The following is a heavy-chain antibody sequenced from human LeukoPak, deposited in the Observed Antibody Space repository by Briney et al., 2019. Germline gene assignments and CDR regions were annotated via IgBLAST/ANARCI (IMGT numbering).Heavy chain of an antibody. Sequence: GGSLRLSCAASGLTFSDYYMSWIRQAPGKGLEWVSYISSSGSTIYYADSVKGRFTISRDNAKNSLYLQMNSLRAEDTAVYYCARAGKRIAARTYFDYWGQGTLVTVSS. CDR3: ARAGKRIAARTYFDY. CDR1: GLTFSDYY. CDR2: ISSSGSTI. V-gene: IGHV3-11*04. D-gene: IGHD6-6*01. J-gene: IGHJ4*02.